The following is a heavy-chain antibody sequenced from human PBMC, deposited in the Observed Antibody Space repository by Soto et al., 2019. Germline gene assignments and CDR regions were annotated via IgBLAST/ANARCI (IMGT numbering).Heavy chain of an antibody. CDR3: AMDVISGWFGASGMDV. V-gene: IGHV3-48*01. D-gene: IGHD3-10*01. J-gene: IGHJ6*02. Sequence: PGGSLRLSCAASGFTFSSYSMNWVRQAPGKGLEWVSYISSSSSTIYYADSVKGRFTISRDNAKNSLYLQMNSLRAEDTAVYYCAMDVISGWFGASGMDVWGQGTTVTVSS. CDR2: ISSSSSTI. CDR1: GFTFSSYS.